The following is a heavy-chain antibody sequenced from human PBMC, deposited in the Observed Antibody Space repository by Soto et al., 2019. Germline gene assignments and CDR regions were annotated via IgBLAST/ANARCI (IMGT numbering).Heavy chain of an antibody. CDR1: GFTFTSSA. CDR2: IVVGSGNT. Sequence: SVKVSCKASGFTFTSSAVQWVRQARGQRLEWIGWIVVGSGNTNYAQKFQERVTITRDMSTSTAYMELSSLRSEDTAVYYCAADPTYSYGYSIASYYYYGMDVWGQGTTDTVS. J-gene: IGHJ6*02. V-gene: IGHV1-58*01. D-gene: IGHD5-18*01. CDR3: AADPTYSYGYSIASYYYYGMDV.